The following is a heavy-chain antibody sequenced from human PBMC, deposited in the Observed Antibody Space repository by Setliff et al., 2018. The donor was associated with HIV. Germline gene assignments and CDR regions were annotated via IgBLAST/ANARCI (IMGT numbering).Heavy chain of an antibody. J-gene: IGHJ4*02. Sequence: SETLSLTCNVSGASISSYYWSWIRQPPGKGLEWIGYIYYRGGTNYNPSLKSRLTISVDAAKNQFSLKLSSVTTADTAVYYCARVRYYNFWSGYLDYWGQGTLVTVSS. CDR1: GASISSYY. CDR3: ARVRYYNFWSGYLDY. D-gene: IGHD3-3*01. CDR2: IYYRGGT. V-gene: IGHV4-59*01.